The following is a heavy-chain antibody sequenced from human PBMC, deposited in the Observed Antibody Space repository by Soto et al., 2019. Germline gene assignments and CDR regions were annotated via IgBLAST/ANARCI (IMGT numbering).Heavy chain of an antibody. Sequence: GGSLRLSCAASGFTFSSHGMHWVHQAPGKGLEWAAIIWYDGSNKYYADSVKGRFTISRDNSKNTVYLQMNSLRAEDTAVYYCATLGGGYSGYALDYWGQGALVTVSS. V-gene: IGHV3-33*01. CDR3: ATLGGGYSGYALDY. CDR1: GFTFSSHG. CDR2: IWYDGSNK. D-gene: IGHD5-12*01. J-gene: IGHJ4*02.